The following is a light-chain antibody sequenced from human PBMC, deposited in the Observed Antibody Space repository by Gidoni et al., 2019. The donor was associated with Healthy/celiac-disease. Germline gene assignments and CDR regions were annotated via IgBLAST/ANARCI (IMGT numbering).Light chain of an antibody. Sequence: QSVLTQPPSASGTPGQKVTISCSGSSSNIGSNTVNWYQQLPGTAPKLLIYSNNPRPSGVPDRFSGSKSGTSASLAISGLQSEIEADYYCAAWDDSLNAWVFGGGTKLTVL. CDR2: SNN. V-gene: IGLV1-44*01. CDR1: SSNIGSNT. J-gene: IGLJ3*02. CDR3: AAWDDSLNAWV.